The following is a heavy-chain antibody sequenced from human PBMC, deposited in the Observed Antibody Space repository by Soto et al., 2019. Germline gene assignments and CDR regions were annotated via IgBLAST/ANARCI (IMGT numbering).Heavy chain of an antibody. CDR2: IYYSGST. CDR1: GGSISSYY. Sequence: SETLSLTCTVYGGSISSYYWSWIRQRPGKGLEWIGYIYYSGSTNYNPSLKSRVTISVDTSKNQFSLKLSSVTAADTAGVFFPRYLPSRRFPVDTWGQGRRVT. J-gene: IGHJ3*02. V-gene: IGHV4-59*13. D-gene: IGHD3-3*01. CDR3: PRYLPSRRFPVDT.